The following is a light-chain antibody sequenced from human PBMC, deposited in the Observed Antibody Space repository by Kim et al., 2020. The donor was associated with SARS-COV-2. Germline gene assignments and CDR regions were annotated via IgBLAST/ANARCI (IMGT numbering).Light chain of an antibody. V-gene: IGLV1-40*01. Sequence: WVTISCTGNSANIGAGYDVHWCQQRPGTAPKLLINGSSNRPSGVPDRISGSNCVTSASLAITGRQAEDEADYYCQSYDSSLSVWVFGGGTQLTVL. CDR3: QSYDSSLSVWV. CDR2: GSS. CDR1: SANIGAGYD. J-gene: IGLJ3*02.